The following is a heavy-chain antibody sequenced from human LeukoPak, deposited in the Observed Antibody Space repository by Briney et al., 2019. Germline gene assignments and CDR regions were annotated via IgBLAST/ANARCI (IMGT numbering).Heavy chain of an antibody. D-gene: IGHD3-3*01. V-gene: IGHV3-48*01. CDR2: ISSSSSTI. CDR1: GFTFSSYA. CDR3: ARDSRGEYYDFWSDFDY. Sequence: GGSLRLSGAASGFTFSSYAMNWVRQAPGKGLEWVSYISSSSSTIYYADSVKGRFTISRDNAKNSLYLQMNSLRAEDTAVYYCARDSRGEYYDFWSDFDYWGQGTLVTVSS. J-gene: IGHJ4*02.